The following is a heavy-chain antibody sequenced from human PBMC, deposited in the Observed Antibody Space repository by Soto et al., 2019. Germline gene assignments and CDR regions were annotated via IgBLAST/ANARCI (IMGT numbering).Heavy chain of an antibody. V-gene: IGHV4-59*01. CDR3: ARSTNYYDNSGYYPFDY. D-gene: IGHD3-22*01. CDR2: IYYSGST. CDR1: GGSISSYY. Sequence: SETLSLTCTVSGGSISSYYWSWIRQPPGKGLEWIGYIYYSGSTNYNPSLKSRVTISVDTSKNQFSLKLSSVTAADTAVYYCARSTNYYDNSGYYPFDYWGQGTMGSVSA. J-gene: IGHJ4*02.